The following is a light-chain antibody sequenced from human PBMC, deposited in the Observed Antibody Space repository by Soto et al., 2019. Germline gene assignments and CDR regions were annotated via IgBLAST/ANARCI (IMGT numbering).Light chain of an antibody. V-gene: IGKV3-20*01. CDR1: QSVSSSY. J-gene: IGKJ3*01. Sequence: EIVLTQSPGTLSLSPGERATLSCRASQSVSSSYLAWYQQKPGQAPRLLIYDVSNRATGIPDRFSGSGSGTDFTLTISRLEPEDFAVYYCQQYGSSFTFGPGTKVDIK. CDR2: DVS. CDR3: QQYGSSFT.